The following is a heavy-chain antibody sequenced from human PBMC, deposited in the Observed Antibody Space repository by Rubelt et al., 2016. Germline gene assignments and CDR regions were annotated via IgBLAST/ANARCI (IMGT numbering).Heavy chain of an antibody. Sequence: QVQLQESGPGLVKPSETLSLTCTVSGGSINSYYWSWIRQPPGKGLEWIGHIYYSGSTNYNPSLKSRGTISVDTSKTQFSRKLNSLTAADTAVYYCARSGKQWDALDYWGQGTLVTVSS. V-gene: IGHV4-59*08. J-gene: IGHJ4*02. CDR2: IYYSGST. CDR1: GGSINSYY. CDR3: ARSGKQWDALDY. D-gene: IGHD6-19*01.